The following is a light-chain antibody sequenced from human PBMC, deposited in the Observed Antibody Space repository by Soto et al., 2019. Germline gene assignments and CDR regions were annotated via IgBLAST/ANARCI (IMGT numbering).Light chain of an antibody. CDR1: QSVSSNY. J-gene: IGKJ1*01. V-gene: IGKV3-20*01. CDR3: QQYDNSGT. CDR2: AAS. Sequence: EIVLTQSPGTLSLSPGERATLSCRASQSVSSNYLAWYQQKPGQAPRLLIYAASSRATGIPDRFSGSGSGTAFTLTISRLEPEDFAVYYCQQYDNSGTFGQGTKVEIK.